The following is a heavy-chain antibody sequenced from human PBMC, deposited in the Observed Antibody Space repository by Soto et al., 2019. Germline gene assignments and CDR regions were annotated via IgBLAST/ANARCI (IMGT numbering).Heavy chain of an antibody. CDR2: ISYDGSNK. Sequence: GGSLRLSCAASGFTFSSYGMHWVRQAPGKGLEWVAVISYDGSNKYYADSVKGRFTISRDNSKNTLYLQMNSLRAEDTAVYYCAKDLSPPVAGPVYYYYYGMDVWGQGTTVTVSS. D-gene: IGHD6-19*01. J-gene: IGHJ6*02. CDR3: AKDLSPPVAGPVYYYYYGMDV. CDR1: GFTFSSYG. V-gene: IGHV3-30*18.